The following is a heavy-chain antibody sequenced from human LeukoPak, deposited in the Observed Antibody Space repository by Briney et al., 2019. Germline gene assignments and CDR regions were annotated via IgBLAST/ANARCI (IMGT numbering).Heavy chain of an antibody. V-gene: IGHV4-34*01. Sequence: SETLSLTCAVYGGSFSGYYWSWIPQPPGKGLEWIGEINHSGSTNYNPSLKSRVTISVDTSKNQFSLRLSSVTAADTAVYYCARSAVAGTDYWGQGTLVTVSS. J-gene: IGHJ4*02. CDR2: INHSGST. CDR1: GGSFSGYY. D-gene: IGHD6-19*01. CDR3: ARSAVAGTDY.